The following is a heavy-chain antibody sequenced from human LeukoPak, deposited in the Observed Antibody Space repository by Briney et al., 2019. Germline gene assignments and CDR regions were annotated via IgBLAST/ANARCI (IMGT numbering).Heavy chain of an antibody. J-gene: IGHJ4*02. CDR2: ISSSSSYI. CDR3: ARHLGYCSGGSCYPFDY. Sequence: GGSLRLSCAASGFTFSSYSMNWVRQAPGKGLEWVSSISSSSSYIYHADSVKGRFTISRDNAKNSLYLQMNSLRAEDTAVYYCARHLGYCSGGSCYPFDYWGQGTLVTVSS. V-gene: IGHV3-21*01. D-gene: IGHD2-15*01. CDR1: GFTFSSYS.